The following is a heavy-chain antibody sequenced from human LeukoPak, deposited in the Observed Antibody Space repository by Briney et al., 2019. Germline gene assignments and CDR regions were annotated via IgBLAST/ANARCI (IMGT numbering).Heavy chain of an antibody. CDR3: AKDRSFMDV. J-gene: IGHJ6*03. CDR1: GGSISSFY. CDR2: IYASGST. V-gene: IGHV4-4*08. Sequence: SETLSLTCTVSGGSISSFYWSWIRQPPGKGLEWIGYIYASGSTKYNPSLKSRVTISIDTSRNQLSLKLNSVTAADTAVYYCAKDRSFMDVWGKGTTVTVAS.